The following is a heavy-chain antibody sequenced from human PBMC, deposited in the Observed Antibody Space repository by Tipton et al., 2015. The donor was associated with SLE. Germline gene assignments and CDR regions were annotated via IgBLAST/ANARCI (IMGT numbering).Heavy chain of an antibody. CDR3: ARGWGYDSLYYYYGMDV. Sequence: TLSLTCTVSGGSISSNNYYWDWIRQPPGKGLEGIGNIYYSGSTYYNPSLKSRVTISVGTSKNLFSLKLSSVTAADTAVYYCARGWGYDSLYYYYGMDVWGQGTTVTVSS. J-gene: IGHJ6*02. CDR2: IYYSGST. D-gene: IGHD5-12*01. CDR1: GGSISSNNYY. V-gene: IGHV4-39*07.